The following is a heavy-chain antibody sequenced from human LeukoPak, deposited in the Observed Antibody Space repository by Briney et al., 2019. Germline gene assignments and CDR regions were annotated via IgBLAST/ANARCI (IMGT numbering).Heavy chain of an antibody. V-gene: IGHV3-33*01. CDR2: IWYDGSNK. CDR3: ARATPFDY. J-gene: IGHJ4*02. CDR1: GFTFSSYG. Sequence: GGSLRLSCAASGFTFSSYGMHWVRQAPGKGLEWVAVIWYDGSNKYYADSVKGRFTVSRDNSKNRLYLQMNSLRAEDTAVYYCARATPFDYWGQGTLVTVSS.